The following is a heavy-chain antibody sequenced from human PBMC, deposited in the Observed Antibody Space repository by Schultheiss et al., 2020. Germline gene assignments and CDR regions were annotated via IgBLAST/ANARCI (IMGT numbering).Heavy chain of an antibody. Sequence: ASVKVSCKASGYTFTGYYMHWVRQAPGQGLEWLGWINPNSGDTNYAQKFQGRVTMTRDTSISTAYMELSSLRSEDTAVYYCARGANPNYYYYGMDVWGQGTTVTVSS. J-gene: IGHJ6*02. V-gene: IGHV1-2*02. CDR1: GYTFTGYY. CDR2: INPNSGDT. CDR3: ARGANPNYYYYGMDV.